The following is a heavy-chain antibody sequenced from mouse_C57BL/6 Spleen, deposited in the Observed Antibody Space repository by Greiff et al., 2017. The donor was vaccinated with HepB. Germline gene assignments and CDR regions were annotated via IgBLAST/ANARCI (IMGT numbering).Heavy chain of an antibody. CDR3: AVGLRRAYYAMDY. V-gene: IGHV1-9*01. CDR2: LLPGSGST. J-gene: IGHJ4*01. D-gene: IGHD2-2*01. Sequence: QVQLQQSGAELMKPGASVKLSCKATGYTFTGYWIEGVKQRPGHGLEWIGELLPGSGSTNYNEKFKGKATFTADTASNTAYMQLSSLTTEDSAIYYCAVGLRRAYYAMDYWGQGTSVTVSS. CDR1: GYTFTGYW.